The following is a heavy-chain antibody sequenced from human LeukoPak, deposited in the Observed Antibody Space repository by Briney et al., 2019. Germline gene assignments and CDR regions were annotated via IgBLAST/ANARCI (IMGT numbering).Heavy chain of an antibody. D-gene: IGHD6-13*01. CDR3: ARHPGVRVAAAGIRYYYMDV. J-gene: IGHJ6*03. CDR1: GGTFSSYA. Sequence: GASVKVSCKASGGTFSSYAISWVRQAPGQGLEWMGRIIPIFGTANYAQKFQGRVTITTDESTSTAYMELSSLRSEDTAAYYCARHPGVRVAAAGIRYYYMDVWGKGTTVTVSS. CDR2: IIPIFGTA. V-gene: IGHV1-69*05.